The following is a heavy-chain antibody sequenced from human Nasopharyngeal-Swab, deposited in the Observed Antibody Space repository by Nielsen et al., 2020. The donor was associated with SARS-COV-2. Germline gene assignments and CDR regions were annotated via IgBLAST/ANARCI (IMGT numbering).Heavy chain of an antibody. J-gene: IGHJ4*02. CDR3: ASPYCTNGVCYSRAGFDS. CDR1: GYTLTELS. D-gene: IGHD2-8*01. CDR2: FDPEDGET. V-gene: IGHV1-24*01. Sequence: ASVKVSCKVSGYTLTELSMHWVRQAPGKGLEWMGGFDPEDGETIYAQKFQGRVTMTEDTSTDTAYMELSSLRSDDTAVYYCASPYCTNGVCYSRAGFDSWGQGSLVTVSS.